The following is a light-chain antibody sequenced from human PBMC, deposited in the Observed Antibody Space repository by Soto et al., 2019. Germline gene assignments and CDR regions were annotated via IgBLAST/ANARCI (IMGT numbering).Light chain of an antibody. Sequence: EFVLTQSPATLSLSPGERAILSCRASQSVAGSLAWYQQKPGQAPRLLIYDISTRAAAIPARFSGSGSGTDFTLTVSSLEPEDFAVYYCQQYGSSPPYSFGQGTKLEIK. J-gene: IGKJ2*01. V-gene: IGKV3-11*01. CDR3: QQYGSSPPYS. CDR1: QSVAGS. CDR2: DIS.